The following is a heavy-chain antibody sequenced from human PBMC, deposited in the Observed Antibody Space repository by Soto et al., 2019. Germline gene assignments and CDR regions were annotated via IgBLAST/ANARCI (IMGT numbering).Heavy chain of an antibody. CDR2: IIPIFGTA. J-gene: IGHJ5*02. D-gene: IGHD3-10*01. V-gene: IGHV1-69*13. CDR1: GGTFSSYA. CDR3: ASLGVRRSRGRNWFDP. Sequence: SVKVSCKASGGTFSSYAISWVRQAPGQGLEWMGGIIPIFGTANYAQKFQGRVTITADESTSTAYMELSSLRSEDTAVYYCASLGVRRSRGRNWFDPWGQGTLVTVSS.